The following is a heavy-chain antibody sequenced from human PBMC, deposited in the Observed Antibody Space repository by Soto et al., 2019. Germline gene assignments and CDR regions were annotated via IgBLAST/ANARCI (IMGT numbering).Heavy chain of an antibody. J-gene: IGHJ6*03. D-gene: IGHD6-19*01. CDR2: ISGSGGST. CDR1: GFTFSSYA. V-gene: IGHV3-23*01. CDR3: AKDGPYSSGWYVSDYYYYYMDV. Sequence: GGSLRLSCAASGFTFSSYAMSWVRQAPGKGLEWVSAISGSGGSTYYADSVKGRFTISRDNSKNTLYLQMNSLRAEDTAVYYCAKDGPYSSGWYVSDYYYYYMDVWGKGTTVTVSS.